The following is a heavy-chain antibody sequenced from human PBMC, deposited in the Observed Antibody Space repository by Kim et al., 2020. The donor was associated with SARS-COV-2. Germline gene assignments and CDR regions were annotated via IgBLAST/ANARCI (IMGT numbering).Heavy chain of an antibody. CDR2: INTNTGNP. CDR3: ARGDPGGYYYYYYGMDV. CDR1: GYTFTSYV. Sequence: ASVKVSCKASGYTFTSYVMNWVRQAPGQGLEWMGWINTNTGNPTYAQGFTGRFVFSLDTSVSTAYLQISSLKAEDTAVYYCARGDPGGYYYYYYGMDVWGQGTTVTVSS. J-gene: IGHJ6*02. D-gene: IGHD3-16*01. V-gene: IGHV7-4-1*02.